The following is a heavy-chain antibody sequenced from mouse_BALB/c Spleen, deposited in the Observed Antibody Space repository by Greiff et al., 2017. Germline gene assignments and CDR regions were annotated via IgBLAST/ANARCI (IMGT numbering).Heavy chain of an antibody. CDR1: GFNIKDYY. CDR3: NGHRYYYFDY. J-gene: IGHJ2*01. CDR2: IDPENGDT. Sequence: VQLQQSGAELVRSGASVKLSCTASGFNIKDYYMHWVKQRPEQGLEWIGWIDPENGDTEYAPKFQGKATMTADTSSNTPYLQLSSLTSEDTAVYYCNGHRYYYFDYWGQGTTLTVSS. D-gene: IGHD2-14*01. V-gene: IGHV14-4*02.